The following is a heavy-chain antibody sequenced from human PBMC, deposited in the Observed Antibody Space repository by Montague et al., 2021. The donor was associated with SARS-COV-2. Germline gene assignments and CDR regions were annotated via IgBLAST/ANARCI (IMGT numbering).Heavy chain of an antibody. CDR1: GGSVSRISSH. Sequence: SETLSLTCTVSGGSVSRISSHWGWIRQPPGKGLEYIGSFYYAGSTQYNPSPKSRVPISIYTSNDKFTLKMNSVTATDTAVYFYCRLYDSSFDYWGQGTLVTVSS. D-gene: IGHD5/OR15-5a*01. J-gene: IGHJ4*02. CDR2: FYYAGST. CDR3: CRLYDSSFDY. V-gene: IGHV4-39*01.